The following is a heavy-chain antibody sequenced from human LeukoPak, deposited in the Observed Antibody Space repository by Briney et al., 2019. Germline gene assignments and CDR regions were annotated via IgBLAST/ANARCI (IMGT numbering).Heavy chain of an antibody. CDR2: IYTSGST. V-gene: IGHV4-61*02. Sequence: SETLSLTCTVSGGSISSGSYYWSWIRQPAGKGLEWIGRIYTSGSTNYNPSLKSRVTISVDTSKNQFSLKLSSVTVADTAVYYCARDQLSNGDYGWFDYWGQGTLVTVSS. CDR1: GGSISSGSYY. D-gene: IGHD4-17*01. J-gene: IGHJ4*02. CDR3: ARDQLSNGDYGWFDY.